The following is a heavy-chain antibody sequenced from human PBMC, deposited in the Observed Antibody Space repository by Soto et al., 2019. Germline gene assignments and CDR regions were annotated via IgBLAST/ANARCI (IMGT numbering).Heavy chain of an antibody. CDR3: ARDMENYDILTGPFDY. CDR1: GFTFSSYG. V-gene: IGHV3-33*01. D-gene: IGHD3-9*01. J-gene: IGHJ4*02. Sequence: GGSLRLSCAASGFTFSSYGMHWVRQAPGKGLEWVAVIWYDGSNKYYADSVKGRFTISRDNSKNTLYLQMNSLRAEDTAVYYCARDMENYDILTGPFDYWGQGTLVTVSS. CDR2: IWYDGSNK.